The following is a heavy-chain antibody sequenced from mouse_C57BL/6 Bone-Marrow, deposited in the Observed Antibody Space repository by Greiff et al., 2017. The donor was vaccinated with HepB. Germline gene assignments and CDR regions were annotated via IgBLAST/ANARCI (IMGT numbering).Heavy chain of an antibody. D-gene: IGHD2-3*01. Sequence: VQLQQSGAELVRPGASVKLSCTASGFNIKDDYMHWVKQRPEQGLEWIGWIDPENGDTEYASKFQGKATITADTSSNTAYLQLSSLTSEDTAVYYCTLDDFDYWGQGTTLTVSS. CDR1: GFNIKDDY. J-gene: IGHJ2*01. CDR3: TLDDFDY. V-gene: IGHV14-4*01. CDR2: IDPENGDT.